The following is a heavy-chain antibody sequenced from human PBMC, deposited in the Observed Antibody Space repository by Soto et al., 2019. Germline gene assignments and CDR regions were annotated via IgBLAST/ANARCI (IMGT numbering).Heavy chain of an antibody. V-gene: IGHV4-30-2*01. D-gene: IGHD7-27*01. Sequence: SETLSLTCAVSGGSISSGGYSWSWIRQPPGKGLEWIGYIYHSGSTYYNPSLKSRVTISVDRSKNQFSLKLSSVTAADTAVYYCARQALGRDPLNWFDPWGQGTLVTVSS. CDR2: IYHSGST. CDR1: GGSISSGGYS. J-gene: IGHJ5*02. CDR3: ARQALGRDPLNWFDP.